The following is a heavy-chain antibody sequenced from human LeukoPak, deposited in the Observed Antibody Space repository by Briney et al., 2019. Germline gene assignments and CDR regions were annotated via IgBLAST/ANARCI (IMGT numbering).Heavy chain of an antibody. V-gene: IGHV1-2*02. J-gene: IGHJ6*02. CDR3: AREPRRGYSSSRSRTPYYYYGMDV. Sequence: ASVKVSCKASGYTFTGYYMHWVRQAPGQGLEWMGWINPNSGGTNYAQKLQGRVTMTTDTSTSTAYMELRSLRSDDTAVYYCAREPRRGYSSSRSRTPYYYYGMDVWGQGTTVTVSS. D-gene: IGHD6-13*01. CDR1: GYTFTGYY. CDR2: INPNSGGT.